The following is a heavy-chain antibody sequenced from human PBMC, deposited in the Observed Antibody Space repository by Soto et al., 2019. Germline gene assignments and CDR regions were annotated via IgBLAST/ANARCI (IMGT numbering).Heavy chain of an antibody. CDR3: ARDRDYYDSSGYFMFDP. CDR2: ISSSSSYI. D-gene: IGHD3-22*01. CDR1: GFTFSSYS. Sequence: GGSLRLSCAASGFTFSSYSMNWVRQAPGKGLEWVSSISSSSSYIYYADSVKGRFTISRDNAKNSLYLQMNSLRAEDTAVYYCARDRDYYDSSGYFMFDPWGQGTLVTVSS. V-gene: IGHV3-21*01. J-gene: IGHJ5*02.